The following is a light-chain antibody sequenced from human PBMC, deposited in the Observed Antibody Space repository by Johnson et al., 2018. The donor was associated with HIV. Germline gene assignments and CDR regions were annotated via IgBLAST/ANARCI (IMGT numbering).Light chain of an antibody. Sequence: QSVLMQPPSVSAATGQKVTISCSGSSSNIGNNYVSWYQQVPGTAPKLLIYEKNKRPSGIPDRFSASMSGTSATLDITGLQTGAEGDYYCGAWDSSLGAHYVFGTGTRVTVL. CDR1: SSNIGNNY. CDR2: EKN. CDR3: GAWDSSLGAHYV. V-gene: IGLV1-51*02. J-gene: IGLJ1*01.